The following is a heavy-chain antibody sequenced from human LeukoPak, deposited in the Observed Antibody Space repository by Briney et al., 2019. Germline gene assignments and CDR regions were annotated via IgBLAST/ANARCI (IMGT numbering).Heavy chain of an antibody. J-gene: IGHJ6*02. CDR2: INNDGSST. D-gene: IGHD5-18*01. V-gene: IGHV3-74*01. Sequence: GGSLRLSCAASGFTFSSYWMHWVRQTPGKGLVWVSRINNDGSSTRNADAVKGRFTISRDNAKNTLYLQMNSLRPEDTAVYYCVRGDTYDYYYYYGMDVWGQGTTVTVSS. CDR1: GFTFSSYW. CDR3: VRGDTYDYYYYYGMDV.